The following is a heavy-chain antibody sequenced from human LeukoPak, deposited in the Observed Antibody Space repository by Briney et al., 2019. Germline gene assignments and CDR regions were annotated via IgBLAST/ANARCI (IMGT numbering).Heavy chain of an antibody. D-gene: IGHD2-15*01. J-gene: IGHJ4*02. Sequence: PSETLSLTCTVSGGSISSYYWSWIRQPPGKGLEWIGYIYYSGSTNYNPSLKSRVTISVDTSKNQFSLKLSSVTAADTAVYYCARAGVAYCSGGSCYYSNYFDYWGQGTLVTVSS. CDR2: IYYSGST. V-gene: IGHV4-59*12. CDR3: ARAGVAYCSGGSCYYSNYFDY. CDR1: GGSISSYY.